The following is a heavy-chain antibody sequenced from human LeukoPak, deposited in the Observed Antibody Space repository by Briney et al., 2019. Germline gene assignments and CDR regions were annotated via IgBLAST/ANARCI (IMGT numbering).Heavy chain of an antibody. J-gene: IGHJ5*02. CDR2: IYYSGST. D-gene: IGHD5-18*01. CDR3: ASRIQLWFGDWFDP. Sequence: SETLSLTCTVPGGSISSSSYYWGWIRQPPGKGLEWIGSIYYSGSTYYNPSLKSRVTISVDTSKNQFSLKLSSVTAADTAVYYCASRIQLWFGDWFDPWGQGTLVTVSS. V-gene: IGHV4-39*01. CDR1: GGSISSSSYY.